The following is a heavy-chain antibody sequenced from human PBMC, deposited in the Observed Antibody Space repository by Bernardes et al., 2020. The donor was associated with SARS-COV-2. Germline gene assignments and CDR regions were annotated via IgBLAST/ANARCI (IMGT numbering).Heavy chain of an antibody. CDR1: GFSFRNYG. V-gene: IGHV3-23*01. CDR2: ISGGGGST. D-gene: IGHD3-16*01. Sequence: GGSLRLSCAASGFSFRNYGMSWVRQAPGKGLEGVTGISGGGGSTYYADSVKGRFSISRDNSKNTVYLQMNSLRVEDGAIYYCAKGLRASEYYGMDVWGQGTTVTVSS. CDR3: AKGLRASEYYGMDV. J-gene: IGHJ6*02.